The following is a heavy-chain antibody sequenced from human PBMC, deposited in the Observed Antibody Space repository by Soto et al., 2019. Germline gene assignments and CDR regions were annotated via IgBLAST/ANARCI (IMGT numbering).Heavy chain of an antibody. Sequence: QVQLMQSGAEVKKPGSSVKVSCKASGGTLNTYAITWMRQAPGQRLEWMGGIIPIFGSANYAQKFQDRLTITAAESTSTAYMELSRLRSEDTAVYYCATYCGGDCYPASYYFNYWGQGTLVTVSS. CDR2: IIPIFGSA. V-gene: IGHV1-69*12. CDR1: GGTLNTYA. D-gene: IGHD2-21*02. J-gene: IGHJ4*02. CDR3: ATYCGGDCYPASYYFNY.